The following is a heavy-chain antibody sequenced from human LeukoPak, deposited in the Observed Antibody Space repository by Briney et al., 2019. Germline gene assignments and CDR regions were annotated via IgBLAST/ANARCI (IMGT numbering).Heavy chain of an antibody. CDR2: IGDTDADG. V-gene: IGHV3-23*01. J-gene: IGHJ4*02. CDR1: GFTVSSNY. D-gene: IGHD1-1*01. Sequence: GGSLRLSCAASGFTVSSNYMSWVRQAPGKGLEWVSAIGDTDADGKYADSVRGRFTISRDNSRNTLYLHLNSLRVEDTAIYYCGRDWKLDYWGQGTLVTVSS. CDR3: GRDWKLDY.